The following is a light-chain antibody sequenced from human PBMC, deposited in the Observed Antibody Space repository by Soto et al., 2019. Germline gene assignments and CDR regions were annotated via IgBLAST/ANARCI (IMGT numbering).Light chain of an antibody. CDR2: RNN. CDR3: AAWDDSLSGLYV. CDR1: GSSIGKNN. J-gene: IGLJ1*01. V-gene: IGLV1-47*01. Sequence: QSVLTQPPSASGTPGQRVTISCSGSGSSIGKNNVYWYQQLPGTTPQLLIYRNNQRPSGVPDRFSASKSGTSASLAISVLRSEDEADYYCAAWDDSLSGLYVFGTGTKVTVL.